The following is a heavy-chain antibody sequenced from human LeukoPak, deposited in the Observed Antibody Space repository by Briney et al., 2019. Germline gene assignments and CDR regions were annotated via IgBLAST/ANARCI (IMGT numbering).Heavy chain of an antibody. J-gene: IGHJ4*02. CDR2: INPNSGGK. CDR1: AYTFTDYY. Sequence: AAVHVSRKASAYTFTDYYMHWVRQAPGQGLEWMGWINPNSGGKNYAQKFQGRVTMTRDTTISTDYMELSRLRSDDTAVYYCARDSGSGWQYWGQGTLVTVSS. D-gene: IGHD6-19*01. CDR3: ARDSGSGWQY. V-gene: IGHV1-2*02.